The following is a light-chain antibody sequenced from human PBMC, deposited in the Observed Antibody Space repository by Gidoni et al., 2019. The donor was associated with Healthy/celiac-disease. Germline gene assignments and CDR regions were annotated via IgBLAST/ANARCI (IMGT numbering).Light chain of an antibody. CDR1: QSVSSSY. CDR3: QQYGSSPYT. V-gene: IGKV3-20*01. J-gene: IGKJ2*01. Sequence: EIVLTQSPGTLSLSPGERAPLSCRASQSVSSSYLAWYQQKPGQAPRLLIYGASSRAPGIPDRFSGSGSGTDFTLTISRLEPEDFAVYYCQQYGSSPYTFXQXTKLEIK. CDR2: GAS.